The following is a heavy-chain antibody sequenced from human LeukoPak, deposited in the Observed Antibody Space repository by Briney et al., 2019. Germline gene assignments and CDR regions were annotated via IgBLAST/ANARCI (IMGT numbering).Heavy chain of an antibody. Sequence: GASVKVSCTASGYTFTFYYIHWVRQAPGQGPEWMGWINPKSGGTNYAQNFQGRVTMMRETSISTAYMELSRLRSDDTAAYYCARDCSTSSWAGYGVDVWGQGTTVTV. CDR1: GYTFTFYY. J-gene: IGHJ6*02. V-gene: IGHV1-2*02. D-gene: IGHD2-2*01. CDR2: INPKSGGT. CDR3: ARDCSTSSWAGYGVDV.